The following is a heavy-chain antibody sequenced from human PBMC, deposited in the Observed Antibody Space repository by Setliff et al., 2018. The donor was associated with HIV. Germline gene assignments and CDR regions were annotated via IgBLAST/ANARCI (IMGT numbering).Heavy chain of an antibody. Sequence: ASETLSLTCTVSGGSISSGGYYWSWIRQHPGKGLEWIGYIYYSGSTYYNPSLKSRVTISVDTSKNQFSLKLSSVTAADTAVYYCARDFISDSSGYYSSHFDCRGQGTLVTVSS. CDR1: GGSISSGGYY. V-gene: IGHV4-31*03. J-gene: IGHJ4*02. CDR3: ARDFISDSSGYYSSHFDC. CDR2: IYYSGST. D-gene: IGHD3-22*01.